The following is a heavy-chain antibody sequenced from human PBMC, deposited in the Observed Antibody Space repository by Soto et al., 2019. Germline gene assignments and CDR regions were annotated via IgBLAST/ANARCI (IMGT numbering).Heavy chain of an antibody. V-gene: IGHV3-23*01. CDR1: GFTFSDYA. Sequence: PGGSLRLSCAASGFTFSDYAMSWVRQAPGKGLEWVSVINSGGATYYADSVQGRFSISRDNSKSILCLQMNSLSVEDTAIYYCASRPRGSVAGTLDSWGQGSLVTVSS. CDR3: ASRPRGSVAGTLDS. CDR2: INSGGAT. J-gene: IGHJ5*01. D-gene: IGHD6-19*01.